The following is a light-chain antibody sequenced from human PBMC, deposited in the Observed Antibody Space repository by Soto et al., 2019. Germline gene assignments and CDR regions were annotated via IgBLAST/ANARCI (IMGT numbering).Light chain of an antibody. CDR3: QQFGTSPYT. CDR1: QSVSSGY. J-gene: IGKJ2*01. CDR2: ETS. Sequence: EIVLTQSPGTLSLSPGERATLSCRASQSVSSGYLVWYQQKPGQAPRLLIYETSIRASGIPDRFSGSGSGTDFTLTISRLEPEDFAVYWCQQFGTSPYTFGQGTKVDIK. V-gene: IGKV3-20*01.